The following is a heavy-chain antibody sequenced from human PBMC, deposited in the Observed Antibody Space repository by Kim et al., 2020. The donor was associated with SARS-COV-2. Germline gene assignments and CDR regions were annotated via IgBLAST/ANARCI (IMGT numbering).Heavy chain of an antibody. V-gene: IGHV4-34*03. CDR1: GVSFSGYY. CDR2: INHSGST. D-gene: IGHD6-13*01. J-gene: IGHJ1*01. Sequence: SETLSLTCAVYGVSFSGYYWSWIRQPPGKGLEWIGEINHSGSTNYNPSLKSRVTISVDTSKNQFSLKLSSVTAADTAVYYCLTAACRSDFQHWSQRTLV. CDR3: LTAACRSDFQH.